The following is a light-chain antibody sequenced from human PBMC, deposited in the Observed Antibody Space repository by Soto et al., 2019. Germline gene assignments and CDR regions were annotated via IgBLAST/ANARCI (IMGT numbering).Light chain of an antibody. CDR3: MQGTHWPLT. J-gene: IGKJ4*02. CDR2: KIS. V-gene: IGKV2-30*01. CDR1: QSLDNSDGDTF. Sequence: EVEMTQSPLSLPVTLGQAASISCRSSQSLDNSDGDTFLNWFHQRTGQTPRRLIYKISKRDSGVPSRISGSGAGTDSTLKISRVEAEDVRVYYCMQGTHWPLTFGGGTKVELK.